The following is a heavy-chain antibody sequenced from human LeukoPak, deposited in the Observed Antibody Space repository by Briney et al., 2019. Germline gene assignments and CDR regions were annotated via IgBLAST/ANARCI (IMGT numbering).Heavy chain of an antibody. CDR3: ARTPYNYDSSGPYYWFFDL. D-gene: IGHD3-22*01. CDR2: ISSSSSYI. CDR1: GFTFSSYS. J-gene: IGHJ2*01. Sequence: GGSLRLSCAASGFTFSSYSMNWVRQAPGKGLEWVSSISSSSSYIYYADSVKGRFTISRDNAKNSLYLQMNSLRAEDTALYYCARTPYNYDSSGPYYWFFDLWGRGTQVTVSS. V-gene: IGHV3-21*04.